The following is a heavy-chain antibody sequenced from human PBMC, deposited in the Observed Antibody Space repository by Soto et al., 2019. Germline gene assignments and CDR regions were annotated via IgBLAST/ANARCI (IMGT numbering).Heavy chain of an antibody. CDR1: GYSFTSYW. CDR2: IYPGDSDT. V-gene: IGHV5-51*01. Sequence: PGESLKISCKGSGYSFTSYWIGWVRQMPGKGLEWMGIIYPGDSDTRFSPSFQGQVTISADKSISTAYLQWSSLKASDTAMYYCARTYSRIYYYYGMDVWGQGTTVTVSS. D-gene: IGHD6-13*01. CDR3: ARTYSRIYYYYGMDV. J-gene: IGHJ6*02.